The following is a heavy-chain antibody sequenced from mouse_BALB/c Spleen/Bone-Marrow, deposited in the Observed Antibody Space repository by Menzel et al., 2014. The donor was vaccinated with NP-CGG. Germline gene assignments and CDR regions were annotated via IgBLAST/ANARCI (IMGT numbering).Heavy chain of an antibody. D-gene: IGHD1-1*01. Sequence: DVMLVESGGGLVKPGGSLKLSCAASGFTFSSYAMSWVRQSPEKRLEWVAEISSGGNYTYYPDTVTGRFTISRDNAKNILYLEMSSLRSDDTAMYYCVRAYGSSYAMDYCGQGTSVTVSS. CDR3: VRAYGSSYAMDY. CDR2: ISSGGNYT. J-gene: IGHJ4*01. CDR1: GFTFSSYA. V-gene: IGHV5-9-4*01.